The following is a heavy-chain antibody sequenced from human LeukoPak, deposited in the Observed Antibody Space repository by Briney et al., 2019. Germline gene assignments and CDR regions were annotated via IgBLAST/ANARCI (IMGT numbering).Heavy chain of an antibody. Sequence: ASVKVSCKASGGTFSSYAISWVRQAPGQGLEWMGRIIPILGIANYAQKFQGRVTITADKSTSTAYMELSSLRSEDTAVYYCARDQYYGSGSYYGDWGHGTLVTVSS. V-gene: IGHV1-69*04. J-gene: IGHJ4*01. CDR2: IIPILGIA. CDR1: GGTFSSYA. D-gene: IGHD3-10*01. CDR3: ARDQYYGSGSYYGD.